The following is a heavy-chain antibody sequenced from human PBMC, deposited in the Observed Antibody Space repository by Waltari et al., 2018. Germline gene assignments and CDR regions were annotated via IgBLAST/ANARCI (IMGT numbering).Heavy chain of an antibody. CDR3: ARQIYGSGSYYKGGNAFDI. CDR1: GGSISSHY. CDR2: IYYSGST. V-gene: IGHV4-59*11. Sequence: QVQLQESGPGLVKPSETLSLTCTVSGGSISSHYWSWIRQPTGKGLEWIGYIYYSGSTNDNPSRKSRVTIAVDTSKNQFSLKLSSVTAADTAVYYCARQIYGSGSYYKGGNAFDIWGQGTMVTVSS. J-gene: IGHJ3*02. D-gene: IGHD3-10*01.